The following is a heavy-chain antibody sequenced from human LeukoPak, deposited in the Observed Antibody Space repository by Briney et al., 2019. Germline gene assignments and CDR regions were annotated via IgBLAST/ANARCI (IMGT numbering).Heavy chain of an antibody. J-gene: IGHJ4*02. V-gene: IGHV3-30*04. CDR3: ARPYSSSWYWYY. CDR2: ISYDGSNK. D-gene: IGHD6-13*01. Sequence: GGSLRLSCAASGFTFSRYGMHWVRQAPGKGLEWVTAISYDGSNKYYADSVKGRFTISRDNSKNTVYVQMNSLRAEDTAVYYCARPYSSSWYWYYWGQGTLVTVSS. CDR1: GFTFSRYG.